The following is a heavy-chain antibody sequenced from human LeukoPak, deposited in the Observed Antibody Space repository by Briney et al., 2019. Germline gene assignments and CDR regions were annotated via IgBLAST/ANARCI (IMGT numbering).Heavy chain of an antibody. D-gene: IGHD3-9*01. CDR1: GYTFTSG. V-gene: IGHV1-8*01. CDR3: ASGYYDILTGWGAFDI. Sequence: GASVKVSCKAAGYTFTSGINWVRQATGQGLEWMGWMNPSSGNTDYATKFQGRVTMTRDISIRTAYMELSSLRSEDTAVYYCASGYYDILTGWGAFDIWGQGTMVTVSS. J-gene: IGHJ3*02. CDR2: MNPSSGNT.